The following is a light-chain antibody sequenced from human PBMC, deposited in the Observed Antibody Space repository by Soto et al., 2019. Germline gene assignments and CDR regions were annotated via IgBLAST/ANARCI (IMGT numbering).Light chain of an antibody. J-gene: IGLJ2*01. CDR1: SSDFGGYNY. V-gene: IGLV2-14*01. Sequence: QSALTQPASVSGSPGQSITISCTGTSSDFGGYNYVSWYQQHPGKAPKLMIYEVSNRSSGVSNRFSGSNSGNTASLTISGLQAEDEADYYCSSYTSSSTHVVFGGGTKLTVL. CDR3: SSYTSSSTHVV. CDR2: EVS.